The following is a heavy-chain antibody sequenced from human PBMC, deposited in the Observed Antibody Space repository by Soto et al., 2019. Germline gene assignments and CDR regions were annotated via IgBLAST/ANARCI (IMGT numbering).Heavy chain of an antibody. V-gene: IGHV3-30-3*01. CDR2: ISYDGSNK. CDR1: GFTFSSYA. Sequence: GGSLRLSCAASGFTFSSYAMHWVRQAPGKGLEWVAVISYDGSNKYYADSVKGRFTISRDNAENSLYLQMNSLRDEDTAVYYCERAGGFVDYWGQGTLVTVS. D-gene: IGHD1-26*01. CDR3: ERAGGFVDY. J-gene: IGHJ4*02.